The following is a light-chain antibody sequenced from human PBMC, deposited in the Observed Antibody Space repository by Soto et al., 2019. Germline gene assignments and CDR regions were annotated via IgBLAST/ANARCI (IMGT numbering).Light chain of an antibody. CDR2: GIS. V-gene: IGKV3-15*01. J-gene: IGKJ5*01. CDR1: QSLTSY. CDR3: QQRNYWQVT. Sequence: EIVITQSPATLSVSPGETATLSCRASQSLTSYLAWYQQKPDQAPRLLIYGISTRATDIPARFSGSGSGTDFTLTISSLEPEDFAIYYCQQRNYWQVTFGQGTRLEIK.